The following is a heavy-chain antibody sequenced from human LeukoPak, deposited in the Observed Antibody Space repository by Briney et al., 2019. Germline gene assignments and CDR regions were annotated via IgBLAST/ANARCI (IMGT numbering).Heavy chain of an antibody. V-gene: IGHV4-61*09. CDR2: VYSSGSA. J-gene: IGHJ2*01. CDR1: GGSISSGRFY. D-gene: IGHD1-14*01. Sequence: SQTLSLTRRVSGGSISSGRFYWNWIPHPAGTGLEWLGHVYSSGSAKYNPSLKSRFTISLDTSKNQFSLKLNSVTADDTAVYYCAKEPENPVSWYFDLWGRVTIVTVSS. CDR3: AKEPENPVSWYFDL.